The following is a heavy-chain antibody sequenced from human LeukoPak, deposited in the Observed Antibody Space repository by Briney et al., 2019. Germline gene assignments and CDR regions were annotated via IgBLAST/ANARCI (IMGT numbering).Heavy chain of an antibody. D-gene: IGHD2-2*01. V-gene: IGHV3-7*01. CDR1: GFTFSSYW. Sequence: GRTLRLSCEAPGFTFSSYWMTWGRQAPRKGLECVANINQDGSEKYYVDSVKGRFTISRDNARTSLYLQMNSLRAEDTAVYYCADQTAKYENYWGQGTLVTVSS. J-gene: IGHJ4*02. CDR3: ADQTAKYENY. CDR2: INQDGSEK.